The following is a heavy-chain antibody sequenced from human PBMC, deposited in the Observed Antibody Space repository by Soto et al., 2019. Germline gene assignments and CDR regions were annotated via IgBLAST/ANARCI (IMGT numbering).Heavy chain of an antibody. V-gene: IGHV1-2*04. CDR2: INPNSGGT. Sequence: ASVKVSCKASGYTFTGYYMHWVRQAPGQGLEWMGWINPNSGGTNYAQKFQGWVTITRDTSISTAYMELSRLRSDDTAVHYCAIQSRAYQLLSHGAFDIWGQGTMVTVSS. J-gene: IGHJ3*02. CDR3: AIQSRAYQLLSHGAFDI. D-gene: IGHD2-2*01. CDR1: GYTFTGYY.